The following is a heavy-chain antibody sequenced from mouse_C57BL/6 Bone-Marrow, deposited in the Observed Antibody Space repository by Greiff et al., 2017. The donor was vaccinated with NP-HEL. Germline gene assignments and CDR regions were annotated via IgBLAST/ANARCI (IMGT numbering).Heavy chain of an antibody. Sequence: QVQLQQPGAELVMPGASVKLSCKASGYTFTNYWMHWVKQRPGQGLEWIGEIDPSDSYTNYNQKFKGKSTLTVDKSSSTAYMQLSSLTSEDSAVYYCARGGTTERDFDYWGQGTTLTVSS. CDR3: ARGGTTERDFDY. CDR2: IDPSDSYT. D-gene: IGHD1-1*01. J-gene: IGHJ2*01. CDR1: GYTFTNYW. V-gene: IGHV1-69*01.